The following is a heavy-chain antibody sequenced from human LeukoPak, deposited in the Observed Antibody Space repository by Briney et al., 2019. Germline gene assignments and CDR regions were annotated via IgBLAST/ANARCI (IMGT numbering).Heavy chain of an antibody. Sequence: SETLSLTCAVYGGSFSGYYWSWIRQPPGKGLEWIGEINHSGSTNYNPSLKSRVTISVDTSKNQFSLKLSSVTAADTAVYYCARDSVYGYCSSTSCYTIANKFVYWGQGTLVTVSS. CDR3: ARDSVYGYCSSTSCYTIANKFVY. CDR1: GGSFSGYY. J-gene: IGHJ4*02. V-gene: IGHV4-34*01. CDR2: INHSGST. D-gene: IGHD2-2*02.